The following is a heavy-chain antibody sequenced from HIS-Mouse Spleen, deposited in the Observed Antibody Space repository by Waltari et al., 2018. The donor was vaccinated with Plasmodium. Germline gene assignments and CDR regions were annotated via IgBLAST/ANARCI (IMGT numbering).Heavy chain of an antibody. D-gene: IGHD1-7*01. CDR2: IYYSGST. J-gene: IGHJ4*02. CDR1: GGSLRSSSYY. V-gene: IGHV4-39*07. Sequence: QLQLQESGPGLVKPSETLSLTCTVSGGSLRSSSYYWGWLRQPPGKGLEWVGSIYYSGSTYYNPSVKSRGTITVDPSKNQFSLKLSSVTAADTAVYYCARDPITGTSYFDYWDQGTLVTVSS. CDR3: ARDPITGTSYFDY.